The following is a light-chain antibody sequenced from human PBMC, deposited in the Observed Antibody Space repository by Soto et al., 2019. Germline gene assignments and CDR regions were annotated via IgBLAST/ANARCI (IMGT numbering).Light chain of an antibody. CDR3: QSYDSSLSGYVV. CDR2: GNS. CDR1: SANIWAGYD. Sequence: QSVLTQPPSVSVAPGRRVTISCTWSSANIWAGYDVHWYQQLPGTAPKLLIYGNSNRTSGVPDRFSGSKSGTSATLAITGLQAEDEADYYCQSYDSSLSGYVVFGGGTKLTVL. V-gene: IGLV1-40*01. J-gene: IGLJ2*01.